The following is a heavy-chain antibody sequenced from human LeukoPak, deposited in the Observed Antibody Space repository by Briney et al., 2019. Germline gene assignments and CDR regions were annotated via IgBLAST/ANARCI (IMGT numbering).Heavy chain of an antibody. J-gene: IGHJ4*02. CDR1: GFTFSSYS. CDR3: ARVIGSYGDSAY. D-gene: IGHD4-17*01. Sequence: GGSLRLSCAASGFTFSSYSMNWVRQAPGKGLEWISYITSSSSSMYYADSVKGRLTISRDNAKNSLYLQMNSLRAEDTAVYYCARVIGSYGDSAYWGQGTLVTVSS. CDR2: ITSSSSSM. V-gene: IGHV3-48*04.